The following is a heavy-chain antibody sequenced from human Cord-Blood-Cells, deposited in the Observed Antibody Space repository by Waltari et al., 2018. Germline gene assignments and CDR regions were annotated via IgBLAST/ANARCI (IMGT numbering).Heavy chain of an antibody. CDR3: ARGGEPLDAFDI. V-gene: IGHV4-34*01. Sequence: QVQLQQWGAGLLKPSETLSLTCAVYGGSFSGYYLSWIRQPPGKGLEWIGEINHSGSTNYNPSLKSRVTISVDTSKNQFSLKLSSVTAADTAVYYCARGGEPLDAFDIWGQGTMVTVSS. D-gene: IGHD3-10*01. CDR1: GGSFSGYY. J-gene: IGHJ3*02. CDR2: INHSGST.